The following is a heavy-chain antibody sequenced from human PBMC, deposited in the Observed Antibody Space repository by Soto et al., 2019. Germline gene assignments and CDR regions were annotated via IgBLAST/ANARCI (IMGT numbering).Heavy chain of an antibody. CDR2: IYWDDDK. CDR1: GFSLSTSGVG. J-gene: IGHJ5*02. V-gene: IGHV2-5*02. CDR3: AHSSCSGGSCYGGWFDP. D-gene: IGHD2-15*01. Sequence: QITLKESGPTLVKPTQTLTLTCTFSGFSLSTSGVGVGWIRQPPGKALEWLALIYWDDDKRYSPSLKSRLTITXDXSXNXXVLTMTNMDPVDTATYYCAHSSCSGGSCYGGWFDPWGQGTLVTVSS.